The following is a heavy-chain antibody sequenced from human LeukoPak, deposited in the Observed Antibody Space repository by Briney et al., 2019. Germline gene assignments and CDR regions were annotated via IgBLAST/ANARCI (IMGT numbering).Heavy chain of an antibody. V-gene: IGHV3-30*18. CDR2: ISYDGSNK. D-gene: IGHD3-10*02. CDR1: GFTFSSYG. J-gene: IGHJ4*02. CDR3: AKDLGTYYYVPGGC. Sequence: PGRSLRLSCAASGFTFSSYGMHWVRQAPGKGLEWVAVISYDGSNKYYADSVKGRFTISRDNSKNTLYLQMNSLRAEDTAVYYCAKDLGTYYYVPGGCWGQGTLVTVSS.